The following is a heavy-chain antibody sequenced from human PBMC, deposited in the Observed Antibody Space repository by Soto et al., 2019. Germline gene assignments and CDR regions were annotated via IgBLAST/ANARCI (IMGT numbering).Heavy chain of an antibody. D-gene: IGHD5-12*01. CDR1: GGSISSYY. CDR2: IYYSGST. Sequence: PSETLSLTCTVSGGSISSYYWSWIRQPPGKGLEWIGYIYYSGSTNYNPSLKSRVTISVDTSKNQFSLKLSSVTAADTAVYYCARINRLQLVDWFDPWGQGTLVTVPQ. J-gene: IGHJ5*02. V-gene: IGHV4-59*01. CDR3: ARINRLQLVDWFDP.